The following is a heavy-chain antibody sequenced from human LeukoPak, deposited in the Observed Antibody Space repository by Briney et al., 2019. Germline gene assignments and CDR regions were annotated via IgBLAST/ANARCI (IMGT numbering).Heavy chain of an antibody. CDR3: ARRSSNYYYNMDV. Sequence: GASVKVSCKASGYTFTSYYMHWVRQAPGQGLEWMGIINPSGGSTNYAQRFQGRVSMTRDTSTSTVYMELSSLRSEDTAVYYCARRSSNYYYNMDVWGQGTTVTVSS. CDR1: GYTFTSYY. D-gene: IGHD6-6*01. V-gene: IGHV1-46*01. CDR2: INPSGGST. J-gene: IGHJ6*02.